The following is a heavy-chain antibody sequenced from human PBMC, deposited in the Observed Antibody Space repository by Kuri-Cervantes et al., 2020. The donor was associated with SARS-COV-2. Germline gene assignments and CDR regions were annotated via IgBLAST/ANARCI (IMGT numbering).Heavy chain of an antibody. CDR2: ISSSSSYI. D-gene: IGHD1-26*01. V-gene: IGHV3-21*01. CDR3: ATTSGSYYNGAFDY. Sequence: LSLTCAASGFTFSSYGMNWVRQAPGKGLEWVSSISSSSSYIYYADSVKGRFTISRDNAKNSLYLQMNSLRAEDTAVYYCATTSGSYYNGAFDYWGQGTLVTVSS. J-gene: IGHJ4*02. CDR1: GFTFSSYG.